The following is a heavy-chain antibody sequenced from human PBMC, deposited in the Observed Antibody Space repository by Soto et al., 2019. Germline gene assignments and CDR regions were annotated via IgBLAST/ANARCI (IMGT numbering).Heavy chain of an antibody. V-gene: IGHV4-4*02. CDR1: GASISTTW. CDR2: IYHSGST. D-gene: IGHD2-15*01. CDR3: ATSPGSVSGDY. J-gene: IGHJ4*02. Sequence: SETLSLTCAVSGASISTTWWSWVRQPPGKGLERIGEIYHSGSTNYSPSLKSRVTISIDKSKNQFSMNVSSVTAADTAVYYCATSPGSVSGDYWGQGTLVTVSS.